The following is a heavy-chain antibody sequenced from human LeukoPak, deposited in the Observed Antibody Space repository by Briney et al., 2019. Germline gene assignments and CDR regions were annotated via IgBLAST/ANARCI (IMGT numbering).Heavy chain of an antibody. J-gene: IGHJ5*02. V-gene: IGHV1-2*06. CDR3: AIVGATVGWFDP. CDR2: INPNSGGT. Sequence: ASVKVSCKASGYTFTGYYMHWVRQAPGQGLEWMVRINPNSGGTNYAQKFQGRVTMTRDTSISTAYMELSRLRSDDTAVYYCAIVGATVGWFDPWGQGTLVTVSS. CDR1: GYTFTGYY. D-gene: IGHD1-26*01.